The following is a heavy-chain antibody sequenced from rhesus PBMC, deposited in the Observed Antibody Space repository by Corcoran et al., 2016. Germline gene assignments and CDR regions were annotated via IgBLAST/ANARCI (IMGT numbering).Heavy chain of an antibody. CDR3: ARGGGSSPFDY. V-gene: IGHV2S1*01. CDR2: IYWDDDK. CDR1: GFPLSTSGMG. Sequence: QVTLKESGPALVKPTQTLTLTCTFSGFPLSTSGMGVGWIRQPPGKALEWLASIYWDDDKYYSTSLKSRLTISKDTSTTQVVLTMTNMDPVDTATYYCARGGGSSPFDYWGQGVLVTVSS. D-gene: IGHD4-29*01. J-gene: IGHJ4*01.